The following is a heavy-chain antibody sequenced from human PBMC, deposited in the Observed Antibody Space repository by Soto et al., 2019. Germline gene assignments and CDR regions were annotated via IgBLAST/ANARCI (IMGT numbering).Heavy chain of an antibody. CDR2: INGDGSTT. Sequence: GGSLRLSCAASGFTFSSYWMHWVRQAPGKGLVWVSRINGDGSTTTYADSVKGRFIISRDNAKNMLYLQMHSLTAEDTAVYYCARPRYDGSGTPFDHWGQGTLVTVSS. D-gene: IGHD3-22*01. CDR1: GFTFSSYW. CDR3: ARPRYDGSGTPFDH. J-gene: IGHJ4*02. V-gene: IGHV3-74*01.